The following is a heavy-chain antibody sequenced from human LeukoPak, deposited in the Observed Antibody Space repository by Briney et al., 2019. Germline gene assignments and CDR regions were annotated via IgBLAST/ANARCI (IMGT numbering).Heavy chain of an antibody. D-gene: IGHD1-26*01. CDR3: ARVWWELLLYYFDY. V-gene: IGHV1-18*01. Sequence: GASVKVSCKASGYTFTSYGISWVRQAPGQGLEWMGWISAYTGNTNYAQKLQGRVTMTTDTSTSTAYMELRSLRSDDTAVYYCARVWWELLLYYFDYWGQGTLVTVSS. CDR2: ISAYTGNT. CDR1: GYTFTSYG. J-gene: IGHJ4*02.